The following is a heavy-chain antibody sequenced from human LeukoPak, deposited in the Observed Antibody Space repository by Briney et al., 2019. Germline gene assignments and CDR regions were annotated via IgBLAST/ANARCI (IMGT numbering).Heavy chain of an antibody. CDR2: IIRDTDGGTT. V-gene: IGHV3-15*01. J-gene: IGHJ4*02. CDR3: ARRRAYDTSGPYPFDY. Sequence: GGSLRLSCAASGFNFRDAWMSWVRQAPGKGLEWVGRIIRDTDGGTTDYAAPVRGRFTISRDDSKNTLYLQMNSLKAEDTAVYYCARRRAYDTSGPYPFDYWGQGTLVTVSS. CDR1: GFNFRDAW. D-gene: IGHD3-22*01.